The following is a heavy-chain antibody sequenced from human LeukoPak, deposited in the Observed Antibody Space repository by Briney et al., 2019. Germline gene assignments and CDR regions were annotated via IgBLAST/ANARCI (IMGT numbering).Heavy chain of an antibody. J-gene: IGHJ6*02. CDR3: AKVEGYCSGGSCYEADYYGMDV. V-gene: IGHV3-23*01. CDR1: GFTFSSYA. D-gene: IGHD2-15*01. Sequence: PGGSLRLSCAASGFTFSSYAMSWVRQAPGKGLEWVSAISGSGGSTYYADSVKGRFTISRDNSKNTLYLQMNSLTAEDTAVYYCAKVEGYCSGGSCYEADYYGMDVWGQGTTVTVSS. CDR2: ISGSGGST.